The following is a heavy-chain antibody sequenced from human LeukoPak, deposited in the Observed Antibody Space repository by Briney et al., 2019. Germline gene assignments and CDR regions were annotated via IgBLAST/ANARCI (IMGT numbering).Heavy chain of an antibody. D-gene: IGHD1-7*01. Sequence: GGSLTLSCAASGFTFSSYGMHWVRQDPAKGLEGVAFIRYDGSNKYYADSVKGRFTISRDNSKNTLYLQMNSLRAEDTAVYYCAKELRYNWNYVPGPLDYWGQGTLVTVSS. CDR3: AKELRYNWNYVPGPLDY. J-gene: IGHJ4*02. CDR1: GFTFSSYG. CDR2: IRYDGSNK. V-gene: IGHV3-30*02.